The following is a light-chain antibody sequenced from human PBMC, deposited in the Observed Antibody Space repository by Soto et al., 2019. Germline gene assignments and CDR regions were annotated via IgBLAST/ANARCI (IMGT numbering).Light chain of an antibody. CDR1: QNINNN. CDR2: GTS. J-gene: IGKJ5*01. CDR3: QQYNNWPIT. V-gene: IGKV3-15*01. Sequence: EIVLMQSPATLSVSPGERAILSCRASQNINNNLAWYQQKPGQAPRLLIYGTSTRATGIPARFSGSGYGTEFTLTINSLQSEDFAVFYCQQYNNWPITFGQGTRLEIK.